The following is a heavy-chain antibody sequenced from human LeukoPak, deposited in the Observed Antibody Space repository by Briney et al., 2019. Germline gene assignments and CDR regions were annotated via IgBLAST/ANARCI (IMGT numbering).Heavy chain of an antibody. CDR1: GFTLSNTW. V-gene: IGHV3-15*01. CDR3: STGGHYFGS. CDR2: IKSQVDGGTT. J-gene: IGHJ4*02. D-gene: IGHD1-26*01. Sequence: GGSLRLSCAASGFTLSNTWMSWVRQAPGKGVEWVGRIKSQVDGGTTDYPAPVKGRFTISRDDSKNTLYLQMNSLKTEDTALYYCSTGGHYFGSWGQGTLVTVSS.